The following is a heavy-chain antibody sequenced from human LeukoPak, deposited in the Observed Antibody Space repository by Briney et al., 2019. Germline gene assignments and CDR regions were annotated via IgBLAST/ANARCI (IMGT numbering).Heavy chain of an antibody. D-gene: IGHD3-10*01. Sequence: SETLSLTCTVSGYSISSGYYWGWIRQPPGKGLEWIGSIYHGGSTDYNPSLRSRVTISVDTSKRQFSLEVNSVTAADTAVYYCARGPGSYSKEAFDIWGQGTMVTVSS. V-gene: IGHV4-38-2*02. J-gene: IGHJ3*02. CDR2: IYHGGST. CDR1: GYSISSGYY. CDR3: ARGPGSYSKEAFDI.